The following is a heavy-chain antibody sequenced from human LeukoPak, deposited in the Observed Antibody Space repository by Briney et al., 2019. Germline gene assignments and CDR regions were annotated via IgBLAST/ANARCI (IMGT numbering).Heavy chain of an antibody. Sequence: GGSLRLSCAASGFTFSGYAMSWVRQAPGKGLEWVATISGRGDNTYYADSVKGRVTISRDNSENTLYLQMNSLRADDTAVFYCARHYGSGSYGHYYYYYMDVWGKGTTVAISS. CDR3: ARHYGSGSYGHYYYYYMDV. V-gene: IGHV3-23*01. D-gene: IGHD3-10*01. CDR2: ISGRGDNT. CDR1: GFTFSGYA. J-gene: IGHJ6*03.